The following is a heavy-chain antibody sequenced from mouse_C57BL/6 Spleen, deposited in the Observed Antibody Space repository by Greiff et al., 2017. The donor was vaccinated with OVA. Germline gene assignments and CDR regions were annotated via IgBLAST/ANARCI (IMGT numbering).Heavy chain of an antibody. CDR1: GYSITSGYY. D-gene: IGHD2-1*01. J-gene: IGHJ1*03. Sequence: EVQLQESGPGLVKPSQSLSLTCSVTGYSITSGYYWNWIRQFPGNKLEWMGYISYDGSNNYNPSLKNRISITRDTSKNQFFLKLNSVTTEDTATYYCARGGYYGNRGYFDVWGTGTTVTVSS. CDR3: ARGGYYGNRGYFDV. CDR2: ISYDGSN. V-gene: IGHV3-6*01.